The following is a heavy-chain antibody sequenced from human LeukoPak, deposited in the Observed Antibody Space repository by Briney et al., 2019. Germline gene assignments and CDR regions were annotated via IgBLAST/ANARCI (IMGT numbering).Heavy chain of an antibody. D-gene: IGHD2-8*01. CDR2: VSYDGTDT. CDR3: VRVSGFCTNGVCPSFDP. CDR1: GFTFTNYA. Sequence: GRSLRLSCAASGFTFTNYAMNWVRQAPGKGLEWVATVSYDGTDTSYADSVKGRFAIFRDNSKNTLYLQMNSLRTEDTAVYYCVRVSGFCTNGVCPSFDPWGQGTLVTVCS. J-gene: IGHJ5*02. V-gene: IGHV3-30*09.